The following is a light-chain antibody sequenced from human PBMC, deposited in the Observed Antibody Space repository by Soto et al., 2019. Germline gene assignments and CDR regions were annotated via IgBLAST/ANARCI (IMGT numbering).Light chain of an antibody. CDR1: ESVTDNQ. CDR2: AIS. V-gene: IGKV3-20*01. CDR3: QQYGNSRWT. Sequence: EIVLTQSPGTLSLSPGERATLSCRSSESVTDNQLAWYQQKPGEGPILLIYAISTRATGVPHRWSGSGSRTDFTRTIGGLETEDFAMYYCQQYGNSRWTFAQGPKVDSK. J-gene: IGKJ1*01.